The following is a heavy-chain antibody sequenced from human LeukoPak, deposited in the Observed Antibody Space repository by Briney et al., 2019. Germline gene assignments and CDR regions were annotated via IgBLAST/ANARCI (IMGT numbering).Heavy chain of an antibody. CDR2: IYSGGST. D-gene: IGHD3-22*01. V-gene: IGHV3-66*01. CDR1: GFTISSNY. Sequence: GGSLRLSCAASGFTISSNYMSWVRQAPGKGLEWVSVIYSGGSTYYADSVKGRFTISRDNSKNTLYLQMNSLRAEDTAVYYCARGSNYYDSSGHSDYWGQGTLVTVSS. J-gene: IGHJ4*02. CDR3: ARGSNYYDSSGHSDY.